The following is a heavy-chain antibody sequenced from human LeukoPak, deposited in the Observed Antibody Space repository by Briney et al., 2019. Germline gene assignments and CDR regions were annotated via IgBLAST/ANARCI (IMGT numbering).Heavy chain of an antibody. V-gene: IGHV1-2*02. Sequence: GASVKVSCKASGYTFTGYYMHWVRQAPGQGLEWMGWINPNSGGTNYAQKFQGRVTMTRDTSISTAYMELRSLRSDDTAVYYCARDGLGYSGYERISSYYFDYWGQGTLVTVSS. CDR3: ARDGLGYSGYERISSYYFDY. CDR2: INPNSGGT. D-gene: IGHD5-12*01. CDR1: GYTFTGYY. J-gene: IGHJ4*02.